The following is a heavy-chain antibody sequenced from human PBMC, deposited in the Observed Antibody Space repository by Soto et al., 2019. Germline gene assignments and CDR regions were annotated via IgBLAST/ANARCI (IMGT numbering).Heavy chain of an antibody. CDR2: IYHSGST. CDR3: ARAAAAGRLHDY. Sequence: QVQLQESGPGLVKPSGTLSLTCAVSGGSISSSNWWSWVRQPPGKGLEWIGEIYHSGSTNYNPSLKRRVTISVDKPKNEFSLRLRYVTAGDTAVYYCARAAAAGRLHDYWGQGTLVTVSS. D-gene: IGHD6-13*01. V-gene: IGHV4-4*02. CDR1: GGSISSSNW. J-gene: IGHJ4*02.